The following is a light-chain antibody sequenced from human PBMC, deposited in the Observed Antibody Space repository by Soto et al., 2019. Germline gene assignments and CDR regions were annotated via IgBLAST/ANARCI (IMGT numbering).Light chain of an antibody. CDR2: FNN. CDR1: SSDIGSKY. V-gene: IGLV1-51*01. CDR3: GAWNSALGVEV. Sequence: QSVLTQPPSVSAAPGQRVTISCSGSSSDIGSKYVSGYQQVPGTAPRLLIYFNNNRPSGIPDRFSGSKSGTSATLAITGLQTGDEADYYCGAWNSALGVEVFGTGTKLTAL. J-gene: IGLJ1*01.